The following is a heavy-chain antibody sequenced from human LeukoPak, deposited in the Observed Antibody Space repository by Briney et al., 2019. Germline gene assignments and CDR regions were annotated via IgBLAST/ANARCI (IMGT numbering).Heavy chain of an antibody. V-gene: IGHV1-69*06. CDR1: EGTFSSYA. J-gene: IGHJ4*02. CDR2: IIPIFGTA. CDR3: ARSVAGTLFDLDY. Sequence: ASVKVSCKACEGTFSSYAISWVRQAPGQGLEWMGRIIPIFGTANYAQKFQGRVTITADKSTSTAYMELSSLRSEDTAVYYCARSVAGTLFDLDYWGQGTLVTVSS. D-gene: IGHD6-19*01.